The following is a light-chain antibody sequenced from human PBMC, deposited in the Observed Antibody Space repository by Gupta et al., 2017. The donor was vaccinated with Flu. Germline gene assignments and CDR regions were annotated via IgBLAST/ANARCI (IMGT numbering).Light chain of an antibody. CDR2: DAS. V-gene: IGKV3-11*01. CDR1: QSVSSY. CDR3: QQRSNWPWT. Sequence: DIVFTPSPATLSLSPGARATLSCRASQSVSSYLAWYQQKPGHAPRLLIYDASNRATGIPARFSGSGSGTDFTLTISSLEPEDFAVYYCQQRSNWPWTFGQGTKVEIK. J-gene: IGKJ1*01.